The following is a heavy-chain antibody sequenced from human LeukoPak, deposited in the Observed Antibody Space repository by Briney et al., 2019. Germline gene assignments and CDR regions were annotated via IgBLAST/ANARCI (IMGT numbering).Heavy chain of an antibody. V-gene: IGHV4-34*01. Sequence: SETLSLTCAVYGGSFSGYYWSWIRQPPGKGLEWIGEINHSGSTNYNPSLKSRVTISVDTSKNQFSLRLSSVAAADTAVYYCARDSPVTPIYYYGLDVWGQGTTVTVSS. CDR2: INHSGST. D-gene: IGHD4-17*01. CDR3: ARDSPVTPIYYYGLDV. CDR1: GGSFSGYY. J-gene: IGHJ6*02.